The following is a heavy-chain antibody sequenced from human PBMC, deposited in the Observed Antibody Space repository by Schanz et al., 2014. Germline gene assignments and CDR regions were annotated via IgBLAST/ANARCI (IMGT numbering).Heavy chain of an antibody. V-gene: IGHV3-23*04. D-gene: IGHD5-12*01. CDR2: ISGSGGST. Sequence: VQLVESGGGLVKPGGSLRLSCAASGFTFSDYYMSWIRQAPGKGLEWVSSISGSGGSTYYADSVKGRFTISRDNSKNTLYLQMNSLRAENTAVYYGAKDPSRGGYDYCFDYWGQGTLVTVSS. J-gene: IGHJ4*02. CDR1: GFTFSDYY. CDR3: AKDPSRGGYDYCFDY.